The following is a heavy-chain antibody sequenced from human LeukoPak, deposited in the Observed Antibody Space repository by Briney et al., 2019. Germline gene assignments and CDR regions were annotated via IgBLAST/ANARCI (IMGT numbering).Heavy chain of an antibody. CDR3: ARDDPFDSSSN. J-gene: IGHJ4*02. V-gene: IGHV3-66*01. CDR1: GFTVSSNY. Sequence: GGSLRLSCAASGFTVSSNYMSWVRRAPGKGLEWVSVIYSGGSTYYADSVKGRFTISRDNSKNTLYLQMNSLRAEDTAVYYCARDDPFDSSSNWGQGTLVTVSS. CDR2: IYSGGST. D-gene: IGHD3-22*01.